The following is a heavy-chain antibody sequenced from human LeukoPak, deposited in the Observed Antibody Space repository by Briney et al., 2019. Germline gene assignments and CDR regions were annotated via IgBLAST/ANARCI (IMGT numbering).Heavy chain of an antibody. CDR1: GFTFSSYW. Sequence: PTGGSLRLSCAASGFTFSSYWMHWVRHAPGKGLEWVSRIDNGGSYTSYADSVKGRFTISRDNAKNTLHLQMSSLRAEDTAVYYCARDLPISDSSGYYLDYWGQGAVVTVSS. CDR3: ARDLPISDSSGYYLDY. D-gene: IGHD3-22*01. CDR2: IDNGGSYT. J-gene: IGHJ4*02. V-gene: IGHV3-74*01.